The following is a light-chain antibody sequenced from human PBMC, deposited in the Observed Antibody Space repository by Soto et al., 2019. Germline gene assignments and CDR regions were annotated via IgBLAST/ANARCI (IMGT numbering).Light chain of an antibody. CDR2: GTS. J-gene: IGKJ1*01. Sequence: EIVLTQSPGTLSLSPGERATLSCRASQSVSSSYLAWYQHKPGRAPRLLIDGTSSRATGIPDRFSGSGSGTDFTLTISRLEPEDLAVYYCQQYGSLVTVGQGTKVDSK. V-gene: IGKV3-20*01. CDR1: QSVSSSY. CDR3: QQYGSLVT.